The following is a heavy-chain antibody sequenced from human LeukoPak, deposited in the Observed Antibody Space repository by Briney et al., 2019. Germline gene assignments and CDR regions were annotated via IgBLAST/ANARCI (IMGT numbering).Heavy chain of an antibody. CDR1: GYSFTSYW. D-gene: IGHD6-13*01. CDR3: ARHGVEGSSSIPDFYGMDV. Sequence: GESLKISCKGSGYSFTSYWIGWVRQMPGKGLEWMGIIYPGDSDTRYSPSFQGQVTISADKSISAAYLQWSSLKASDTTMYYCARHGVEGSSSIPDFYGMDVWGQGTTVTVSS. CDR2: IYPGDSDT. V-gene: IGHV5-51*01. J-gene: IGHJ6*02.